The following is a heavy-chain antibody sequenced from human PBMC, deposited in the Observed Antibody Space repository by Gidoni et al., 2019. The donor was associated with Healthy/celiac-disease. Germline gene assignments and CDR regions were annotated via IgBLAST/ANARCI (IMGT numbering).Heavy chain of an antibody. CDR1: GGTFSSYA. Sequence: QVQQVQSGAEEKKPGSSVKVSCKASGGTFSSYAISWVRQAPGQGLEWMGGIIPIFGTANSAQKFQGRVTITADESTRTAYMELSSLRSEDTAVYYCAGYYYDSSGYYPYYYYGMDVCGQGTTVTVSS. CDR3: AGYYYDSSGYYPYYYYGMDV. D-gene: IGHD3-22*01. CDR2: IIPIFGTA. V-gene: IGHV1-69*01. J-gene: IGHJ6*02.